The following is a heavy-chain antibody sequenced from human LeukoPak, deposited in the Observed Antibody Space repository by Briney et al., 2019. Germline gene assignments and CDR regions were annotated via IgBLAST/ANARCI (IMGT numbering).Heavy chain of an antibody. CDR3: ARQIQQGGKDAFDI. CDR2: IYYSGST. J-gene: IGHJ3*02. V-gene: IGHV4-30-4*01. D-gene: IGHD4-23*01. Sequence: SETLSLTCTVSGGSISSGDYYWSWIRQPPGKGLEWIGYIYYSGSTYYNPSLKSRVTISVDTSKNQFSLKLSSVTAADTAVYYCARQIQQGGKDAFDIWGQGTMVTVSS. CDR1: GGSISSGDYY.